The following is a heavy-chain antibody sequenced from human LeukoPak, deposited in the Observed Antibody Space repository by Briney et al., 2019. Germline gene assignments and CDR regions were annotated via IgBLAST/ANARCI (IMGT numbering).Heavy chain of an antibody. Sequence: SETLSLTCTVSGGSISSSSYYWGWIRQPPGKGLEWIGSIYYSGSTYYNPSLKSRVTISVDTSKNQFSLKLSSVTAADTAVCYCARTDFGYWGQGTLVTVSS. CDR3: ARTDFGY. CDR2: IYYSGST. J-gene: IGHJ4*02. CDR1: GGSISSSSYY. V-gene: IGHV4-39*07.